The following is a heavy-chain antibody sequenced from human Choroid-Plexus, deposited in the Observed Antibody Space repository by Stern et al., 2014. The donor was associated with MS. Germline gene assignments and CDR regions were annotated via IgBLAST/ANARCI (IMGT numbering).Heavy chain of an antibody. CDR1: GFTFGSCA. J-gene: IGHJ5*02. CDR3: AKDRQYLTYFFDH. V-gene: IGHV3-30*18. Sequence: QVQLVQSGGGVVQPGRPLRLSCVASGFTFGSCAMHWVRQAPGKGLEWVAGVSYDGSNKYYADSVKGRFTISRDHSQNTLYMQMSSLRPEDTAVYYCAKDRQYLTYFFDHWGQGSLVTVSS. D-gene: IGHD2/OR15-2a*01. CDR2: VSYDGSNK.